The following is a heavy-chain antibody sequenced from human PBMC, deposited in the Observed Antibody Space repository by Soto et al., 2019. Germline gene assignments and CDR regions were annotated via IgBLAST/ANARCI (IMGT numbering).Heavy chain of an antibody. V-gene: IGHV4-31*03. CDR3: VGRLTSIFIYIYS. J-gene: IGHJ5*01. Sequence: QVHLQESGPGLVQPSQTLSLTCTVSGDSISSATHYWNWIRQHPGKGLEWIGYVSSSGNSYYSPSLNSRVFMSVDTSKNLLSLKLSSLTAADTAMYCCVGRLTSIFIYIYSW. CDR1: GDSISSATHY. CDR2: VSSSGNS. D-gene: IGHD2-8*01.